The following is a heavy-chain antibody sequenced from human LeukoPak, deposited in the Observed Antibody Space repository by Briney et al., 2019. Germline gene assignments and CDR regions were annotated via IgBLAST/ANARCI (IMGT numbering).Heavy chain of an antibody. CDR1: GYTFTGYY. V-gene: IGHV1-2*02. CDR3: ARDLAFGEMVTNRGAFDI. Sequence: ASVKVSCKASGYTFTGYYIHWVRQAPGQGLEWMGWINTYSGGTNYAQKFQDRVTMTRDTSISTVYMELTRLRSDDTAVYYCARDLAFGEMVTNRGAFDIWGQGTMVAVSS. D-gene: IGHD5-24*01. J-gene: IGHJ3*02. CDR2: INTYSGGT.